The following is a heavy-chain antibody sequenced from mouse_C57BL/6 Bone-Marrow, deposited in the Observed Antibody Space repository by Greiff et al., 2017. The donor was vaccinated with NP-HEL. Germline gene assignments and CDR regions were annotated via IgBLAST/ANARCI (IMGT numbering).Heavy chain of an antibody. CDR2: IYPGSGST. CDR1: GYTFTSYW. Sequence: VQLQQPGAELVKPGASVKMSCKASGYTFTSYWITWVKQRPGQGLEWIGDIYPGSGSTNYNEKFKRKATLTVDTSSSTAYMQLSSLTSEYSAVYYCAREGLRYWYFDVWGTGTTVTVSS. D-gene: IGHD2-4*01. CDR3: AREGLRYWYFDV. V-gene: IGHV1-55*01. J-gene: IGHJ1*03.